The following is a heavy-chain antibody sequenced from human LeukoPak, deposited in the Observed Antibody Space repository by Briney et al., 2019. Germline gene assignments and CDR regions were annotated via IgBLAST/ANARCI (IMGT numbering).Heavy chain of an antibody. D-gene: IGHD6-13*01. CDR3: AIWRGIAAAGFDY. V-gene: IGHV4-59*01. CDR2: IYYSGST. CDR1: GGSISSYY. Sequence: SETLSLTCTVSGGSISSYYWSWIRQPPGKGLEWIGYIYYSGSTNYNPSLKSRVTISVDTSKNQFSLKLSSVTAADTAVYYCAIWRGIAAAGFDYWGQGTLVTVSS. J-gene: IGHJ4*02.